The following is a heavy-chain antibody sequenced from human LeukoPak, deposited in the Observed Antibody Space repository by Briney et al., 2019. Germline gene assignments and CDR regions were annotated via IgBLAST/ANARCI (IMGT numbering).Heavy chain of an antibody. J-gene: IGHJ4*02. CDR2: IKQDGSEK. D-gene: IGHD3-22*01. CDR3: ARAQASSVGY. CDR1: GFTCSSYW. Sequence: PGVTLRLSCAASGFTCSSYWRSWVRQAPGKGREGVVNIKQDGSEKYHMYSVKVRFTISRDTAKTSLYLQMNSLRAEDTAVYYGARAQASSVGYWGPGTLVTVSS. V-gene: IGHV3-7*01.